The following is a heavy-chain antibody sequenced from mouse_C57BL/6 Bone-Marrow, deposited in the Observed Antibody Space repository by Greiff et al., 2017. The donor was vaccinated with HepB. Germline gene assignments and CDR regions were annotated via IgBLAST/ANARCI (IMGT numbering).Heavy chain of an antibody. V-gene: IGHV1-59*01. J-gene: IGHJ4*01. Sequence: QVQLQQPGAELVRPGTSVKLSCKASGYTFTSYWMHWVKQRPGQGLEWIGVIDPSDSYTNYNQKFKGKATLTVDTSSSTAYMQLSSLTSEDSAVYYCAKLFFAIDYWGQGTSVTVSS. CDR2: IDPSDSYT. CDR3: AKLFFAIDY. CDR1: GYTFTSYW.